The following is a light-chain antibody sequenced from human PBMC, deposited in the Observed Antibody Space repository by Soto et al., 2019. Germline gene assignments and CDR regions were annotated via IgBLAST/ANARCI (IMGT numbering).Light chain of an antibody. J-gene: IGLJ2*01. V-gene: IGLV2-23*01. CDR3: CSYAGISACRVL. Sequence: QSALTQPASVSGSPGQSITISCTGTSSDVGSYNLVSWYQQHPGKAPKLMIYEGSKRPSGVSNRFSGSKSGNTASLTISGLQAADEADYYCCSYAGISACRVLFGGGTQLTVL. CDR2: EGS. CDR1: SSDVGSYNL.